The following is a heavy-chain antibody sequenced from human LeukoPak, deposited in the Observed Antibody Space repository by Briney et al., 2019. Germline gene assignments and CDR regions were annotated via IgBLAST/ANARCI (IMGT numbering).Heavy chain of an antibody. CDR3: ARVPGWFDP. CDR2: IYTSGST. CDR1: GGSISSYY. V-gene: IGHV4-4*09. Sequence: SETLSLTCTVSGGSISSYYWSWIRQPPGKGLEWIGYIYTSGSTNYNPSLKSRVTISVDTSKNQFSLKLSSVTAADTAMYYCARVPGWFDPWGQGTLVTVSS. D-gene: IGHD4/OR15-4a*01. J-gene: IGHJ5*02.